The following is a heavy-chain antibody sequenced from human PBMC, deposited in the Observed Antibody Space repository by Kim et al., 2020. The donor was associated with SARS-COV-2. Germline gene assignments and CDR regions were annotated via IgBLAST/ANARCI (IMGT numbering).Heavy chain of an antibody. J-gene: IGHJ6*02. CDR3: SKGLHSHAYWDAMDV. V-gene: IGHV3-23*01. CDR2: ITAHNVVM. D-gene: IGHD3-16*01. CDR1: GFDFDTFA. Sequence: GGSLRLSCEGSGFDFDTFAITWVRQAPGKGLEWVSRITAHNVVMYYANSVKGRFTASRDNSKASLPMKGLRGEDTAMYYCSKGLHSHAYWDAMDVWGQGTAVTVSS.